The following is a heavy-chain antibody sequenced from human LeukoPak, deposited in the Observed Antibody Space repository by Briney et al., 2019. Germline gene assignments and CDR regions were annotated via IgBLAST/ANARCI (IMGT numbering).Heavy chain of an antibody. Sequence: PSETLSLTCTVSGASISSTTYYWGWIRQPPRKGLEWIASIYYSGSTYYNPSLKSRVTISVDTSKNQFSLKLSSVTAADTAVYYCARGGNVEMATIRRSYYYYYMDVWGKGTTVTVSS. D-gene: IGHD5-24*01. CDR2: IYYSGST. CDR1: GASISSTTYY. J-gene: IGHJ6*03. V-gene: IGHV4-39*01. CDR3: ARGGNVEMATIRRSYYYYYMDV.